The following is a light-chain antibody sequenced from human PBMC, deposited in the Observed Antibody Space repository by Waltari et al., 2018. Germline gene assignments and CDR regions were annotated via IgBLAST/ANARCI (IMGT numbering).Light chain of an antibody. CDR1: PSVSSSY. Sequence: EIVLTQSPGTLSLSPGERATLSCRASPSVSSSYLAWYQQKPGQAPRLLIYGASSRATGIPDRFSGSGSGTDFTLTISRLEPEDFAVYYCQQYDSSPFTFGPGTKVDIK. V-gene: IGKV3-20*01. CDR3: QQYDSSPFT. J-gene: IGKJ3*01. CDR2: GAS.